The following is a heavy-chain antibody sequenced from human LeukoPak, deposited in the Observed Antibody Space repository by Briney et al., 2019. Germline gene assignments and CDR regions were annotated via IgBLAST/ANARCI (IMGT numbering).Heavy chain of an antibody. D-gene: IGHD3-10*01. CDR1: GFTFSSYA. Sequence: GGSLRLSCAASGFTFSSYAISWVRQAPGKGLGWVSAISGSGGSTSYADSVKGRFTISRDNSKSTLYLQMNSLRAEDTAAYYCAKPLNWGGFDYWGQGTLVTVSS. J-gene: IGHJ4*02. V-gene: IGHV3-23*01. CDR2: ISGSGGST. CDR3: AKPLNWGGFDY.